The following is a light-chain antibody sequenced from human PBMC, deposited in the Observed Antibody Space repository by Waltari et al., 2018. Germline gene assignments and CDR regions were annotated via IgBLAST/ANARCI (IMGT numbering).Light chain of an antibody. Sequence: DIVMTQSPDSLAVSVGERATINCKSSRGPLYNSNNKHYIGWYQQKPGQPPKLLLYWASTRQPGVPDRFSGSGSGTDFTLTITSLQAEDVAVYYCQQFYQTPPTFGQGTKVEIK. CDR2: WAS. V-gene: IGKV4-1*01. CDR3: QQFYQTPPT. J-gene: IGKJ1*01. CDR1: RGPLYNSNNKHY.